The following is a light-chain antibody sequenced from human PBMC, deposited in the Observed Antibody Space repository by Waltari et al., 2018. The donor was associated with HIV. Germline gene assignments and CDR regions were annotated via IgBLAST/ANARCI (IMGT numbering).Light chain of an antibody. V-gene: IGLV2-14*03. CDR3: SSDTSSSTPHVV. J-gene: IGLJ2*01. CDR2: DVS. Sequence: QSALPQPASVSGSPGPSITISCTGTSSDVGGYNYVSCYQHHPGKAPKLMIYDVSNRHSGSANRVPGSKSGNTASLTISGLQAEAEADDDCSSDTSSSTPHVVFGGGTKLTVL. CDR1: SSDVGGYNY.